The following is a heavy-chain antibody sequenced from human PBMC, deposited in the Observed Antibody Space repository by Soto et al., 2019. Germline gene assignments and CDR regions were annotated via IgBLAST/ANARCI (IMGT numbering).Heavy chain of an antibody. J-gene: IGHJ4*02. V-gene: IGHV4-30-2*01. CDR2: IYHSGST. CDR3: ARDVISDGSGWIDY. D-gene: IGHD6-19*01. Sequence: PSETLSLTCAVSGGSISSGGYSWSWIRQPPGKGLEWIGYIYHSGSTYYNPSLKSRVTISVDRSKNQFSLKLSSVTAADTAVYYCARDVISDGSGWIDYWGQGTLVTVSS. CDR1: GGSISSGGYS.